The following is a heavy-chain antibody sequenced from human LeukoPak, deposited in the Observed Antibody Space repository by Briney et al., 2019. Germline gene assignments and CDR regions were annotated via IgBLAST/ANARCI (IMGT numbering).Heavy chain of an antibody. CDR2: ISGSGCST. J-gene: IGHJ4*02. V-gene: IGHV3-23*01. CDR3: AKVRHYDSSGYFDY. CDR1: GFTFSSYA. Sequence: PGGSLRLSCAASGFTFSSYAMSWVRQAPGKGLEWVSAISGSGCSTYYADSVKGRFTISRDNSKNTLYLQMNSLRAEDTAVYYCAKVRHYDSSGYFDYWGQGTLVTVSS. D-gene: IGHD3-22*01.